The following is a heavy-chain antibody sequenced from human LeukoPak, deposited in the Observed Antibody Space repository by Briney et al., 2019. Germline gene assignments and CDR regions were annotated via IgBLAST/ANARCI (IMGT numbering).Heavy chain of an antibody. V-gene: IGHV4-34*01. CDR2: INHSGST. Sequence: SETLSLTCAVYGGSFGGYYWSWIRQPPGKGLEWIGEINHSGSTNYNPSLKSRVTISVDTSKNQFSLKLSSVTAADTAVYYCARGEATVTTNYYYYYGMDVWGQGTTVTVSS. D-gene: IGHD4-17*01. CDR3: ARGEATVTTNYYYYYGMDV. CDR1: GGSFGGYY. J-gene: IGHJ6*02.